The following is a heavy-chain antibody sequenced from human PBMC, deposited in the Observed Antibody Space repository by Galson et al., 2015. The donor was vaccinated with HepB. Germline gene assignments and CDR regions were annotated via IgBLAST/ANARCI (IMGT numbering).Heavy chain of an antibody. Sequence: SLRLSCAASGFTFSSYAMHWVRQAPGKGLEWVAVISYDGSNKYYADSVKGRFTISRDNSKNTLYLQMNCLRAEDTAVYYCARDGVSRYYGSAEYGMDVWGQGTTVTVSS. D-gene: IGHD3-10*01. V-gene: IGHV3-30*04. J-gene: IGHJ6*02. CDR3: ARDGVSRYYGSAEYGMDV. CDR1: GFTFSSYA. CDR2: ISYDGSNK.